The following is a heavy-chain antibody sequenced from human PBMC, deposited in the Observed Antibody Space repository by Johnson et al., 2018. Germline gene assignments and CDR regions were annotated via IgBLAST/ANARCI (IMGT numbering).Heavy chain of an antibody. Sequence: QVQLVQSGGGVVQPGRSLRLSCAASGFTFSSYGMHWVRQAPGKGLEWVAVIWYDGSNKYYADSVKGRFTISRDNSKNTLYLQLNSLGAEDTAVYYCARDVIYYDISGFLVQDAFDIWGQGTMVTVSS. CDR2: IWYDGSNK. CDR3: ARDVIYYDISGFLVQDAFDI. CDR1: GFTFSSYG. J-gene: IGHJ3*02. V-gene: IGHV3-33*01. D-gene: IGHD3-22*01.